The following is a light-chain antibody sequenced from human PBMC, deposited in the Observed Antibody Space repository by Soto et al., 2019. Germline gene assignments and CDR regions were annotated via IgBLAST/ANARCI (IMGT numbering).Light chain of an antibody. CDR2: EVS. V-gene: IGLV2-14*01. CDR1: SSDVGGYNY. CDR3: SSYTSSSTLGV. Sequence: QSVLTQPPSVSGSPGQSITISCTGTSSDVGGYNYVSWDQQHPGKAPKLMIYEVSKRPSGVSNRFSGSKSGNTASLTISGLQAEDEADYYCSSYTSSSTLGVFGGGTKLTVL. J-gene: IGLJ2*01.